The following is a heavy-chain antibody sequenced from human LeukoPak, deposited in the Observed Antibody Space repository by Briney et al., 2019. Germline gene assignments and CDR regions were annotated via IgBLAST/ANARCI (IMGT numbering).Heavy chain of an antibody. J-gene: IGHJ4*02. CDR1: GFTFSSYW. CDR2: IKSDGST. V-gene: IGHV3-74*01. Sequence: GGSLRLSCAASGFTFSSYWMHWVRHTPGKGLVWVSRIKSDGSTIYADSVKGRFTISRDNSKNTLYLQMNSLRAEDTAVYYCARDKGTSYLSSFDYWGQGTLVTVSS. CDR3: ARDKGTSYLSSFDY. D-gene: IGHD6-6*01.